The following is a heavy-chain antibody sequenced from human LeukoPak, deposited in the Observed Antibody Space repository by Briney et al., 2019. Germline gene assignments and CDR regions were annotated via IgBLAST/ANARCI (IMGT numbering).Heavy chain of an antibody. Sequence: GGSLRLSCAASGFTFSRYWMHWVRQAPGKGLVWVSRINSDGSSRYADSAKGRFTISRDNSKNTLYLQMNSLRAEDTAVYYCAKDLVSLKGGLFDYWGRGTLVTVSS. CDR2: INSDGSS. CDR3: AKDLVSLKGGLFDY. D-gene: IGHD1-14*01. J-gene: IGHJ4*02. CDR1: GFTFSRYW. V-gene: IGHV3-74*01.